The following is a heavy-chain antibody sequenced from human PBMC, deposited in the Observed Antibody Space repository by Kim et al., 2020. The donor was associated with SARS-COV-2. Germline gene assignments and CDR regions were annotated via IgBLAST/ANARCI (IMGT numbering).Heavy chain of an antibody. J-gene: IGHJ4*02. CDR3: TTDRWLQFAGFDY. D-gene: IGHD5-12*01. Sequence: GGSLRLSCAASGFTFSNAWMSWVRQAPGKGLEWVGRIKSKTDGGTTDYAAPVKGRFTISRDDSKNTLYLQMNSLKTEDTAVYYCTTDRWLQFAGFDYWGQGTLVTVSS. V-gene: IGHV3-15*01. CDR2: IKSKTDGGTT. CDR1: GFTFSNAW.